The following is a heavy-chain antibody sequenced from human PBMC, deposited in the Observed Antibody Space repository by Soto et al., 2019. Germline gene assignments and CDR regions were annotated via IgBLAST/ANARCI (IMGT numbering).Heavy chain of an antibody. CDR1: AGSIISSSYY. V-gene: IGHV4-39*01. J-gene: IGHJ6*02. D-gene: IGHD3-10*01. CDR2: IYYSGST. CDR3: ASLTGDYYFYSMDV. Sequence: ASETLSLTCTVSAGSIISSSYYWGWIRQPPGKGLEWIGTIYYSGSTYYNPSLKSRVTISADTSKNQFSLKLTSVTATDTAVYYCASLTGDYYFYSMDVWGQGITVTASS.